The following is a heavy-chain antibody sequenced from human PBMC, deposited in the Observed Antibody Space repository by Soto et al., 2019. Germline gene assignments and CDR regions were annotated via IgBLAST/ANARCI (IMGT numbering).Heavy chain of an antibody. J-gene: IGHJ5*02. V-gene: IGHV4-31*03. Sequence: QVQLQESGPGLVKPSQTLSLTCTVSGGSISSGGYYWSWIRQHPGKGLEWIGYIYYSGSTYYNPSLKSRVTISVDTSKNQSSLKLSSVTAADTAVYYCARYHEEHNWFDPWGQGTLVTVSS. CDR1: GGSISSGGYY. CDR2: IYYSGST. CDR3: ARYHEEHNWFDP. D-gene: IGHD2-2*01.